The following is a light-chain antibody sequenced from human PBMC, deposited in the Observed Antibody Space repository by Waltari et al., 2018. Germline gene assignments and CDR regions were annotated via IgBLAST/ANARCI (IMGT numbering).Light chain of an antibody. Sequence: SSELTQDPVVSVALGQPVRITCHGDSPSYYYATWYHHKPGQAPVLVMYGKNNRPSGIPDRFSGSYSGTTASLIITGAQAEDEGDYYCNSRDSRGHPLVFGTGTKVTVL. V-gene: IGLV3-19*01. J-gene: IGLJ1*01. CDR1: SPSYYY. CDR2: GKN. CDR3: NSRDSRGHPLV.